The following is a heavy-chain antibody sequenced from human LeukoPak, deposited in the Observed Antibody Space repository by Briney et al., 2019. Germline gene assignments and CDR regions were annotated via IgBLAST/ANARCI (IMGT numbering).Heavy chain of an antibody. J-gene: IGHJ4*02. D-gene: IGHD6-19*01. V-gene: IGHV4-59*08. CDR3: ARRLAVTGRYYFDY. CDR2: VYYNGIT. Sequence: PSETLSLTCTVSGGSISTYYWTWIRQPPGKGLEWIGFVYYNGITMYNPSLKSRVTISVDTSKNQFSLKLNSVTAADTAVYYCARRLAVTGRYYFDYWGQGALVTVSS. CDR1: GGSISTYY.